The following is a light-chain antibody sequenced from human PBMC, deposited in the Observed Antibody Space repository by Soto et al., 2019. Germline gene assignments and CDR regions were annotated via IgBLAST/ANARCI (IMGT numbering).Light chain of an antibody. J-gene: IGLJ3*02. Sequence: QSVLTQPASVSAAPGQRVTISCTGSSSNIGAGYDVHWYQQLAGSAPKLLIYDNTHRPSGVPDRFSASRSGASASLAINRVQADDEADYYCQSYDSGLGGVLFGGGTKLTVL. CDR1: SSNIGAGYD. CDR2: DNT. CDR3: QSYDSGLGGVL. V-gene: IGLV1-40*01.